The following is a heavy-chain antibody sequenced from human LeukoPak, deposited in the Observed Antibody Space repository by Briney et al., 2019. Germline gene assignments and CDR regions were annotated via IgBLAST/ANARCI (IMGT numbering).Heavy chain of an antibody. CDR1: GYTFTSYY. J-gene: IGHJ4*02. Sequence: ASVKVSCKASGYTFTSYYMHWVRQAPGQGLEWMGIINPSGGSTSYAQKFQGRVTMTRDTSTSTVYMELSSLRSEDTAVYYCARAFPGSSWYGSPTGFDYWGQGTLVTVSS. CDR2: INPSGGST. CDR3: ARAFPGSSWYGSPTGFDY. D-gene: IGHD6-13*01. V-gene: IGHV1-46*01.